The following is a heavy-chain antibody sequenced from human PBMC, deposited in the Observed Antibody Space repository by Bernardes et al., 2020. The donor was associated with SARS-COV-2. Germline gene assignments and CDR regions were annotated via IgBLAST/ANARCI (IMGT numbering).Heavy chain of an antibody. Sequence: GGSLRLSCAASGFTFSSYSMNWVRQAPGKGLEWVSSISSSSYIYYADSVKGRFTISRDNAKNSLYLQMNSLRAEDTAVYYCARDLWNPYDSSGYYYFGNWFDPWGQGTLVTVSS. CDR1: GFTFSSYS. V-gene: IGHV3-21*01. D-gene: IGHD3-22*01. J-gene: IGHJ5*02. CDR2: ISSSSYI. CDR3: ARDLWNPYDSSGYYYFGNWFDP.